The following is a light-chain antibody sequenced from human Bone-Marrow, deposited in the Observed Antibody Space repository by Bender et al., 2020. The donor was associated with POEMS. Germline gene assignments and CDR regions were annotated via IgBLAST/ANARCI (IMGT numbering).Light chain of an antibody. CDR3: CSYAGSYTVA. J-gene: IGLJ2*01. CDR2: DVS. Sequence: QSALTQPRSVSGSPGQSVTISCTGSSSDVGGYNWVSWYQQHPGKPPKLLIYDVSTRPSGVPDRFSGSKSGKTASLTISGLQAEDEADYYCCSYAGSYTVAFGGWTKLTVL. V-gene: IGLV2-11*01. CDR1: SSDVGGYNW.